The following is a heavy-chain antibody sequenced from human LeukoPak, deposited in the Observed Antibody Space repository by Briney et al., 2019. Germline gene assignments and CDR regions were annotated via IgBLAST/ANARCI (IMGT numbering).Heavy chain of an antibody. CDR3: ARDGVGATPFDY. CDR1: GFTFRSYS. D-gene: IGHD1-26*01. J-gene: IGHJ4*02. Sequence: GGSLRLSCAASGFTFRSYSMNWVRQAPGKGLEWVSSISSSSSYIYYADSVKGRFTISRDNAKNSLYLQMNSLRAEDTAVYYCARDGVGATPFDYWGQGTLVTVSS. CDR2: ISSSSSYI. V-gene: IGHV3-21*01.